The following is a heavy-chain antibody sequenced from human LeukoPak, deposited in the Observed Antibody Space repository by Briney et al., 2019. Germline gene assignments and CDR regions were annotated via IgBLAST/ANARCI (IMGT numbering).Heavy chain of an antibody. CDR2: IKQDGSEK. Sequence: GGSLRFSCAASGFTFSSYSVNWVRQAPGKGLEWVANIKQDGSEKYYVDSVKGRFTISRDNAKNSLYLQMNSLRAEDTAVYYCARGLGYGGNYGMDVWGQGTTVTVSS. J-gene: IGHJ6*02. CDR3: ARGLGYGGNYGMDV. D-gene: IGHD4-23*01. CDR1: GFTFSSYS. V-gene: IGHV3-7*03.